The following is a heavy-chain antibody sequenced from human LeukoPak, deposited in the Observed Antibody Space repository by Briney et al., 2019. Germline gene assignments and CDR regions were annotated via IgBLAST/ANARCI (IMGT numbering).Heavy chain of an antibody. J-gene: IGHJ4*02. V-gene: IGHV3-30*18. CDR3: AKGSVDKPIDIDY. Sequence: GRSLRLSCAASGFTFSSHGMHWVRQAPGKGLEWVAVISYDGSNRFYADSVKGRFTISRDNSKNTLYLQMNSLRAEDTAVYYCAKGSVDKPIDIDYWGQGTLVTVSS. CDR1: GFTFSSHG. CDR2: ISYDGSNR. D-gene: IGHD5-12*01.